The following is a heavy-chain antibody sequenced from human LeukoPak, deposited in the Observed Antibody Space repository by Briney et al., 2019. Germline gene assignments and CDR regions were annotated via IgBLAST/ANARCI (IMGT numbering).Heavy chain of an antibody. CDR1: GGSISSSNW. Sequence: SGTLSLTCAVSGGSISSSNWWSWVRQPPGKGLEWIGEIYHSGSTNYNPSLKSRVTISVDTSKNQFSLKLSSVTAADTAVYYCARVRRRAKADTYYYYYMDVWGKGTTVTVSS. CDR2: IYHSGST. V-gene: IGHV4-4*02. D-gene: IGHD6-13*01. J-gene: IGHJ6*03. CDR3: ARVRRRAKADTYYYYYMDV.